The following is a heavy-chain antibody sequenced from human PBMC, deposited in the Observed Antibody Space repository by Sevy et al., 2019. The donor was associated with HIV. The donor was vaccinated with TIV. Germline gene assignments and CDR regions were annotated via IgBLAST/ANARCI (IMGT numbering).Heavy chain of an antibody. CDR2: IYYNGHI. CDR3: AGENAWGRGYS. V-gene: IGHV4-59*08. D-gene: IGHD1-26*01. J-gene: IGHJ4*02. Sequence: TLSLTCTVSGGSITSLYWNWIRHPPGKGLEWIANIYYNGHINYNPSLKSRVTLSLDTSKNQFSLRLSSVTAADTAMYYCAGENAWGRGYSWGQGTLVTVSS. CDR1: GGSITSLY.